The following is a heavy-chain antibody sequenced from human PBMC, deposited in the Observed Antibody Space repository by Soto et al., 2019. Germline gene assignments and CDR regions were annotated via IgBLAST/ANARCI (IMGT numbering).Heavy chain of an antibody. J-gene: IGHJ4*02. V-gene: IGHV3-48*01. Sequence: GGSLRLSCAASGFTFSSYSMNWVRQAPGKGLEWVSYISSSSSTIYYADSVKGRFTISRDNAKNSLYLQMNSLRAEDTAVYYCARDVHIVVVPAGSFDYWGQGTLVTVSS. CDR2: ISSSSSTI. CDR1: GFTFSSYS. CDR3: ARDVHIVVVPAGSFDY. D-gene: IGHD2-2*01.